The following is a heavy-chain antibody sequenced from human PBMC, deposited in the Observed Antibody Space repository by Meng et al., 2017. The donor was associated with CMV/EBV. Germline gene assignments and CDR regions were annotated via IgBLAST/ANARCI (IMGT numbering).Heavy chain of an antibody. CDR2: IYHSGST. CDR3: ARLALLSETYYYGTGSYAPPGMDV. V-gene: IGHV4-38-2*02. D-gene: IGHD3-10*01. Sequence: GSLRLSCTVSGYSISSGYYWGWIRQPPGKGLEWLGSIYHSGSTYYNPSLKSRVTISVDTSKNQFSLKLSSVTAADTAVYYCARLALLSETYYYGTGSYAPPGMDVWGQGTTVTVSS. CDR1: GYSISSGYY. J-gene: IGHJ6*02.